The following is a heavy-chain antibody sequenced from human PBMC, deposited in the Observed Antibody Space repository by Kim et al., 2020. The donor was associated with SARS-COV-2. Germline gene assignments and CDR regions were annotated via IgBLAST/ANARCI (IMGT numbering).Heavy chain of an antibody. CDR3: TSEALLGIPDY. CDR1: GFTFGDYA. CDR2: IRSKAYGGTT. J-gene: IGHJ4*02. V-gene: IGHV3-49*03. Sequence: GGSLRLSCTASGFTFGDYAMSWFRQAPGKGLEWVGFIRSKAYGGTTEYAASVKGRFTISRDDSKSIAYLQMNSLKTEDTAVYYCTSEALLGIPDYWGQGTLVTVSS. D-gene: IGHD7-27*01.